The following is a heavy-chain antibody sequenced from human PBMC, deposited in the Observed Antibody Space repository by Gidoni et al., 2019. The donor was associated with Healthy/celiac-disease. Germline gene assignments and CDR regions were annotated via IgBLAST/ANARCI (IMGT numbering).Heavy chain of an antibody. D-gene: IGHD6-19*01. CDR1: GFTFSSYG. Sequence: QVQLVESGGGVVQPGRSLRLSCAASGFTFSSYGMHWVRQAPGKGLGWVAVIWYNGSNKNYAGSVKGRFTISRDNSKNTLYLQMNSLRAEDTAVYYCATESLAVAGPDYWGQGTLVTVSS. J-gene: IGHJ4*02. CDR2: IWYNGSNK. V-gene: IGHV3-33*01. CDR3: ATESLAVAGPDY.